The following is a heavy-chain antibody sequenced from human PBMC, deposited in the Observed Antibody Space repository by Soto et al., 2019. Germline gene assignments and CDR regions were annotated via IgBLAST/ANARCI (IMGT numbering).Heavy chain of an antibody. CDR1: GFSLTTSAVA. CDR2: IYGSDDK. V-gene: IGHV2-5*01. J-gene: IGHJ4*02. D-gene: IGHD4-17*01. CDR3: ARRYGPYYFDS. Sequence: QITLKESGPTLVKPTQTLTLTCTFSGFSLTTSAVAVGWIRQPPGKALEWLAIIYGSDDKFYSPSLKTRLTITKNTSTNQVVLTMTNMVPVDTATYYCARRYGPYYFDSWGQGTLVTVSS.